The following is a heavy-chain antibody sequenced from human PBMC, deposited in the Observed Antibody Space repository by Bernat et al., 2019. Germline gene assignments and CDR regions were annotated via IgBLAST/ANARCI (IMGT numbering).Heavy chain of an antibody. Sequence: DVQLMESGGDLVQPGGSLRLSCAASGYTFSDSGMRWVRLPPGKGLEWVSTLSSDGENTHYAGSVQGRFTISRDNSQSTLYLQMDSLRAEDAAIYYGAIVSAPYFDYWGKGALVTVSS. CDR2: LSSDGENT. D-gene: IGHD3-16*01. CDR3: AIVSAPYFDY. J-gene: IGHJ4*02. CDR1: GYTFSDSG. V-gene: IGHV3-23*01.